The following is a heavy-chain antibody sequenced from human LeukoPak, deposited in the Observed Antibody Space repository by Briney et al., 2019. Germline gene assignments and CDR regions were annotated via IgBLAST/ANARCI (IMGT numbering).Heavy chain of an antibody. D-gene: IGHD3-22*01. CDR1: GGSIHSRSYY. CDR3: AREYYYDGSGYYATFDY. J-gene: IGHJ4*02. CDR2: IYYSGST. V-gene: IGHV4-39*02. Sequence: SETLSLTCTVSGGSIHSRSYYWGWIRQPPGKGLEWIGNIYYSGSTYYNPSLKSRVTISVDTSKNQFSLKLSSLTAAVTAVYYCAREYYYDGSGYYATFDYWGQGTLVTVSS.